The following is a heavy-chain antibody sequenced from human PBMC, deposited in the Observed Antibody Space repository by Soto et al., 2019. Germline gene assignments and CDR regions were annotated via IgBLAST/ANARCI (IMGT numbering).Heavy chain of an antibody. CDR1: GGSISSGGYY. J-gene: IGHJ5*02. V-gene: IGHV4-31*03. CDR2: IYYSGST. CDR3: ARVYGSGVNWFDP. D-gene: IGHD3-10*01. Sequence: PSETLSLTCTVSGGSISSGGYYWSWIRQHPGKGLEWIGYIYYSGSTYYNPSLKSRVTISVDTSKNQFSLKLSSVTAADTAVYYCARVYGSGVNWFDPWGQGTLVTVSS.